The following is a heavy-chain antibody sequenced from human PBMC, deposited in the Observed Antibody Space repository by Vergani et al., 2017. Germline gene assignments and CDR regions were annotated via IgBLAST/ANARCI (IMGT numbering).Heavy chain of an antibody. CDR3: ARESDCSGGSCYSHAFDI. Sequence: QVQLQESGPGLVKPSETLSLTCTVSGGSISSYYWSWIRQPPGKGLEWIGYIYYSGSTNYNPSLKSRVTISVDTSKNQFSLKLSSVIAADTAVYYCARESDCSGGSCYSHAFDIWGQGTMVTVSS. J-gene: IGHJ3*02. V-gene: IGHV4-59*01. CDR2: IYYSGST. D-gene: IGHD2-15*01. CDR1: GGSISSYY.